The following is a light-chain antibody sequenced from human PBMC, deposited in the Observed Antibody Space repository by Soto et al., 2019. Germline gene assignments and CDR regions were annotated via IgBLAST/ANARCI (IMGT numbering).Light chain of an antibody. CDR2: AAS. Sequence: DIQMTQSPSSLSASVGDTVTITCRASQGISSSLAWYQQKAGKVPDLLIYAASTLQSGVPSHFSGSGSGTDFTLTISSLQPEDVATYYCQQYNNWPRTFGQGTKVEIK. CDR1: QGISSS. CDR3: QQYNNWPRT. J-gene: IGKJ1*01. V-gene: IGKV1-27*01.